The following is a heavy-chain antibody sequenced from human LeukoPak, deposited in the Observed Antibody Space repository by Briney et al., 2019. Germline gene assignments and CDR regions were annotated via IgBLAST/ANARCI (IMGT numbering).Heavy chain of an antibody. CDR3: ANAGSGYYALFDP. CDR2: INGSGGST. Sequence: GGSLRLSCAASGFTFSSYAMSWVRQAPGKGLEWVSAINGSGGSTYYADSVKGRFTISRDNSKNTLYLQMNSLRAEDTAVYYCANAGSGYYALFDPWGQGTLVTVSS. D-gene: IGHD3-22*01. V-gene: IGHV3-23*01. CDR1: GFTFSSYA. J-gene: IGHJ5*02.